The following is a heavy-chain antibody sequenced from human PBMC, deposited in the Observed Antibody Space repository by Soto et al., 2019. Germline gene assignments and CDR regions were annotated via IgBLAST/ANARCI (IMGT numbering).Heavy chain of an antibody. J-gene: IGHJ4*02. CDR3: AKDRATVGIWRSDY. Sequence: HPGGSLRLSCAASGFTFRTYTMNWVRQAPGKGLEWISAIGGSGGGSVYADSVKGRFTISRDDSKNVVFLQMSSLRVEDTAVYYCAKDRATVGIWRSDYWGQGTLVTVSS. CDR2: IGGSGGGS. D-gene: IGHD3-3*01. V-gene: IGHV3-23*01. CDR1: GFTFRTYT.